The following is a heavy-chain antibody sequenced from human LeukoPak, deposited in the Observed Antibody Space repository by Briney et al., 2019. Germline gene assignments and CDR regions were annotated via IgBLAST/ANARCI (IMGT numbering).Heavy chain of an antibody. D-gene: IGHD3-22*01. CDR3: ANDPHDSSGYYYYYGMDV. CDR2: ISYDGTNK. Sequence: GGSLGLSCAASGFTFRNYVIHWVRQAPGKGLEWVAVISYDGTNKYYADSVKGRFTISRHNSKNTLYLQMNSLRAEDTAMYYCANDPHDSSGYYYYYGMDVWGQGTTVTVS. V-gene: IGHV3-30*18. CDR1: GFTFRNYV. J-gene: IGHJ6*02.